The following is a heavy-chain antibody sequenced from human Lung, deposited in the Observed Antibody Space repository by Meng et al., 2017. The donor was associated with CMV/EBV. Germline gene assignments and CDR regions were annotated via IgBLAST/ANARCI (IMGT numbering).Heavy chain of an antibody. CDR3: ARDSTIFGVVGGGMDV. J-gene: IGHJ6*02. V-gene: IGHV1-69*04. CDR1: GGTFSSYT. Sequence: SXXVSXKASGGTFSSYTISWVRQAPGHGLEWMGRIIPILGIANYAQKFQGRVTITADKSTSAAYMELSSLRSEDTAVYYCARDSTIFGVVGGGMDVWGQGTTVTVSS. D-gene: IGHD3-3*01. CDR2: IIPILGIA.